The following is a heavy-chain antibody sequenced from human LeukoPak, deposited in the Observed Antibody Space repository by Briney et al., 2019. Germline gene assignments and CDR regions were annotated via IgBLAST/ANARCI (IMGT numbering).Heavy chain of an antibody. CDR2: IYHSGST. D-gene: IGHD5-18*01. CDR3: ARGYSSFDY. CDR1: GGSFSGYY. Sequence: PSETLSLTCAVYGGSFSGYYWSWVRQPPAKGLEWMGEIYHSGSTNYNPSLKSRVTISVDTSKNQFSLKLSSVTAADTAVYYCARGYSSFDYWGQGTLVTVSS. J-gene: IGHJ4*02. V-gene: IGHV4-34*01.